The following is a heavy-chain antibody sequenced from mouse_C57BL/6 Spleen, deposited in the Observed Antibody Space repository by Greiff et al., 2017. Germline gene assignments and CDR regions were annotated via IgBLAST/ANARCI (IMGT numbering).Heavy chain of an antibody. Sequence: VMLVESGPELVKPGASVKLSCKASGYTFTSYDINWVKQRPGQGLEWIGWSYPRDGSTKYNEKFKGKATLTVDTSSSTAYMGLHSLTSEDSAVYFCARKGAGGGLFYYAMDYWGQGTSVTVSS. J-gene: IGHJ4*01. CDR1: GYTFTSYD. V-gene: IGHV1-85*01. CDR3: ARKGAGGGLFYYAMDY. CDR2: SYPRDGST.